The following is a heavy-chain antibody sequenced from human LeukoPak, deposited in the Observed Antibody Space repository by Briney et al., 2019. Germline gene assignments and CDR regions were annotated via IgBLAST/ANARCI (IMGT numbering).Heavy chain of an antibody. V-gene: IGHV1-8*01. CDR2: MNPNSGNT. CDR3: ARRSSSWYRKFAFDI. D-gene: IGHD6-13*01. Sequence: ASVKVSCKASGYTFTSYGINWVRQATGQGLEWMGWMNPNSGNTGYAQKFQGRVTMTRNTSISTAYMELSSLRSEDTAVYYCARRSSSWYRKFAFDIWGQGTMVTVSS. CDR1: GYTFTSYG. J-gene: IGHJ3*02.